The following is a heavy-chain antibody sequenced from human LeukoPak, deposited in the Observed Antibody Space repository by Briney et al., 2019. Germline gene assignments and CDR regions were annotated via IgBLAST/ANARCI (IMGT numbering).Heavy chain of an antibody. D-gene: IGHD3-10*01. J-gene: IGHJ4*02. V-gene: IGHV3-43*02. CDR3: AKRGSGSQRLEY. Sequence: PGGPLRLSCAASGFTFDDYAMHWVRQAPGKGLEWVSLISGDGGSTYYADSVKGRFTISRDNSKNSLYLQMNSLRTEDTALYYCAKRGSGSQRLEYWGQGTLVTVSS. CDR1: GFTFDDYA. CDR2: ISGDGGST.